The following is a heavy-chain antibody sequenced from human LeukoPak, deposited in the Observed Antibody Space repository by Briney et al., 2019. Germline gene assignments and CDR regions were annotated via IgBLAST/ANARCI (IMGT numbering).Heavy chain of an antibody. Sequence: GGSLRLSCAASRFSFSDYCMSWVRQAPGKGLEWVASIKQDGSEIFYVDSVKGRFAISRDNAKNSLYLQMNSLRAEDTAVYYCARVGSGLLLLWFGERIPGYFDYWGQGTLVTVSS. CDR1: RFSFSDYC. CDR2: IKQDGSEI. D-gene: IGHD3-10*01. CDR3: ARVGSGLLLLWFGERIPGYFDY. J-gene: IGHJ4*02. V-gene: IGHV3-7*01.